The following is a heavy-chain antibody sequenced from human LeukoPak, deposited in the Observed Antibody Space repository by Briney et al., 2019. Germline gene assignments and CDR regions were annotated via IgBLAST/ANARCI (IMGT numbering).Heavy chain of an antibody. CDR3: ARDGWDYYDSSGYSPYYYYGMDV. D-gene: IGHD3-22*01. V-gene: IGHV3-30-3*01. Sequence: PGRSLRLSCAASGFTFSSYAMHWVRQAPGKGLEWVAVISYDGSSKYYADSVKGRFTISRDNAKNSLYLQMNSLRAEDTAVYYCARDGWDYYDSSGYSPYYYYGMDVWGQGTTVTVSS. CDR1: GFTFSSYA. CDR2: ISYDGSSK. J-gene: IGHJ6*02.